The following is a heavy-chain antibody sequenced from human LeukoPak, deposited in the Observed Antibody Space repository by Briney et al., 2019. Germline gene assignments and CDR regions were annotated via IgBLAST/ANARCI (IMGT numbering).Heavy chain of an antibody. J-gene: IGHJ5*02. CDR1: GFTFSSYS. Sequence: GGSLRLSCAASGFTFSSYSMNWVRQAPGKGLEWVSYISSSSTIYYADSVKGRFTISRDNSKNTLYLQMNSLRAAGTAVYYCARGKYSSSSWFDPWGQGTLVTVSS. V-gene: IGHV3-48*01. CDR2: ISSSSTI. CDR3: ARGKYSSSSWFDP. D-gene: IGHD6-6*01.